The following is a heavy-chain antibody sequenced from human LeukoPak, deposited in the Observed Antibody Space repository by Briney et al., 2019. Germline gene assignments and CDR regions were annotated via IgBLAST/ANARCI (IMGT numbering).Heavy chain of an antibody. CDR2: MNPNSGNT. D-gene: IGHD4-17*01. CDR1: GYTFTSYD. Sequence: GASVKVSCKASGYTFTSYDIIWVRQATGQGLEWMGWMNPNSGNTAYAQKFQGRVTITRDTSASTAYMELSSLRSEDMAVYYCARGPYGTGYYYYMDVWGKGTTVTVSS. V-gene: IGHV1-8*01. CDR3: ARGPYGTGYYYYMDV. J-gene: IGHJ6*03.